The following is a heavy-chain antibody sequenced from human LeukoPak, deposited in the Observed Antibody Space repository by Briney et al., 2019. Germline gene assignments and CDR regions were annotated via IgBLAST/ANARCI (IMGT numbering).Heavy chain of an antibody. Sequence: SQTLSLTCTVSGGSISSGDYYWSWIRQPPGKGLEWIGYIYYSGSTYYNPSLKSRVTISVDTSKNQFSLELSSVTAADTAVYYCATGTLTMVRGVRYYYYYMDVWGKGTTVTVSS. D-gene: IGHD3-10*01. CDR3: ATGTLTMVRGVRYYYYYMDV. CDR1: GGSISSGDYY. J-gene: IGHJ6*03. CDR2: IYYSGST. V-gene: IGHV4-30-4*08.